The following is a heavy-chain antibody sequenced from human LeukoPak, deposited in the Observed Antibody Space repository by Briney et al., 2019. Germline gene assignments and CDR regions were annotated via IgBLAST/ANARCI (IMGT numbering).Heavy chain of an antibody. Sequence: GASVKVSCKASGYTFTGYYMHWVRKAPGQGLEWMGWINPNSGGTNYAQKFQGRVTMTRDTSISTAYMELSRLRSDDTAVYYCARQRIGGCSGYDFDYWGQGTLVTVSS. D-gene: IGHD5-12*01. V-gene: IGHV1-2*02. CDR3: ARQRIGGCSGYDFDY. CDR2: INPNSGGT. CDR1: GYTFTGYY. J-gene: IGHJ4*02.